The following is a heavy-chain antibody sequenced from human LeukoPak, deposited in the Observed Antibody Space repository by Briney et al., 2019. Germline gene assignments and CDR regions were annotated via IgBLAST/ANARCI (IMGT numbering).Heavy chain of an antibody. D-gene: IGHD3-3*01. CDR2: ISAYNGNT. CDR1: GYTFTSYG. V-gene: IGHV1-18*01. Sequence: ASVKVSCKASGYTFTSYGISWVRQAPGQGLEWMGWISAYNGNTNYAQKLQGRVTMTTDTSTSTAYMELRSLRSDDTAVYYCARDRIVYYDFWSGYFAFDYWGQGTLVTVSS. J-gene: IGHJ4*02. CDR3: ARDRIVYYDFWSGYFAFDY.